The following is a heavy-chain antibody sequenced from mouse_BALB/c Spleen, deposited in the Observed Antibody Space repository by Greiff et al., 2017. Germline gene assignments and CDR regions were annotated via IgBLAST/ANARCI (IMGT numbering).Heavy chain of an antibody. Sequence: EVKLMESGGGLVKPGGSLKLSCAASGFTFSSYAMSWVRQTPEKRLEWVATISSGGSYTYYPDSVKGRFTISRDNAKNTLYLQMSSLRSEDTAMYYCARQSLSLPPYFDVWDAGTTVTVSS. D-gene: IGHD6-2*01. CDR3: ARQSLSLPPYFDV. CDR1: GFTFSSYA. J-gene: IGHJ1*01. CDR2: ISSGGSYT. V-gene: IGHV5-9-3*01.